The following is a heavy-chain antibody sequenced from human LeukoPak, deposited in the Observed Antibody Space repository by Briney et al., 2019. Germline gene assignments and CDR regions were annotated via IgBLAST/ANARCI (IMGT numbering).Heavy chain of an antibody. CDR2: IYTSGST. CDR3: ARGSQLWPTFPYYYYYMDV. V-gene: IGHV4-4*08. D-gene: IGHD5-18*01. J-gene: IGHJ6*03. CDR1: GGSISSYY. Sequence: SETLSLTCTVSGGSISSYYWSWIRQPPGKGLEWIGYIYTSGSTNYNPSLKSRVTMSVDTSKNQFSLKLSSVTAADTAVYYCARGSQLWPTFPYYYYYMDVWGKGTTVTISS.